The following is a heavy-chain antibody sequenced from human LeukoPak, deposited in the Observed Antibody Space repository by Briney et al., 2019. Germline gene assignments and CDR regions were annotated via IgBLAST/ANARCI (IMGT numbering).Heavy chain of an antibody. CDR3: ARDRSIVGATGNWFDP. CDR2: ISAYNGNT. D-gene: IGHD1-26*01. J-gene: IGHJ5*02. Sequence: WASVKVSCKASGYTFTSYGISWVRQAPGQGLEWMGWISAYNGNTNYAQKLQGRVTMTTDTSTSTAYMELRSLRSDDTAVYYCARDRSIVGATGNWFDPWGQGTLVTVSS. V-gene: IGHV1-18*01. CDR1: GYTFTSYG.